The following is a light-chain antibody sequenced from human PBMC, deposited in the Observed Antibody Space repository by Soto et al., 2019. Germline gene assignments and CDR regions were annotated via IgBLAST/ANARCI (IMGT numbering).Light chain of an antibody. CDR2: GTS. CDR3: QQYGNSPIT. V-gene: IGKV3-20*01. Sequence: EFVLTQSPCTLSLSRGERATLSCRASERIYSAYLGWYQQKPGQAPRLLIYGTSSRATGIPDRFSGSGSGTDFTLTISRLEPEDFAVYYCQQYGNSPITFGQGTRLEVK. J-gene: IGKJ5*01. CDR1: ERIYSAY.